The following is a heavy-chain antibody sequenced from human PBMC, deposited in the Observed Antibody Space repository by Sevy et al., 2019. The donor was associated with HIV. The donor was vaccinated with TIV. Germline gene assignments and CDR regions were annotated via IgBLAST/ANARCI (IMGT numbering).Heavy chain of an antibody. CDR2: IYYSGSA. Sequence: SETLSLTCTVSGGYISSNNDYWGWIRQPPGKGLEWIGSIYYSGSAYYNPSLKSRVTISVDTSKNQFSLKVSSVTAADTAVYYCARLTIFGVVTDNWFDPWGQGTLVTVSS. V-gene: IGHV4-39*01. CDR1: GGYISSNNDY. D-gene: IGHD3-3*01. CDR3: ARLTIFGVVTDNWFDP. J-gene: IGHJ5*02.